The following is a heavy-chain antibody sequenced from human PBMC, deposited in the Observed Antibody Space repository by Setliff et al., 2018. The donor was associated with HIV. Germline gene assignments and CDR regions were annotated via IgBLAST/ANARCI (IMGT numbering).Heavy chain of an antibody. D-gene: IGHD3-22*01. V-gene: IGHV4-59*11. CDR2: IYYSGNT. Sequence: PSETLSLTCTVSDGSISSQYWSWIRQPPGKGLEWVGSIYYSGNTNYNPSLKSRVTISVVTSKNKLSLKMTSVTAADTAVYYCARAPSTMIVVVNHLPLAAFALWGQGTMVTVSS. J-gene: IGHJ3*01. CDR1: DGSISSQY. CDR3: ARAPSTMIVVVNHLPLAAFAL.